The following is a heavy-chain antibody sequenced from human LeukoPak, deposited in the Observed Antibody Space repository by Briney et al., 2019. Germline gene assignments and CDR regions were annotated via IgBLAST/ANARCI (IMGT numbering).Heavy chain of an antibody. D-gene: IGHD3-16*01. CDR3: ARHSPGRGRGWSDP. CDR2: IYYSGST. V-gene: IGHV4-39*01. CDR1: GGSISSSSYY. Sequence: SETLSLTCTVSGGSISSSSYYWGWIRQPPGKGLEWIGSIYYSGSTYYNPSLKSRVTISVDTSKNQFSLKLSSVTAADTAVYYCARHSPGRGRGWSDPWGQGTLVTVSS. J-gene: IGHJ5*02.